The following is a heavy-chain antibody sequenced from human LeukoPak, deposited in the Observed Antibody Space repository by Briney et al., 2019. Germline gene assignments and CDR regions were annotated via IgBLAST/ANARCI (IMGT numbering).Heavy chain of an antibody. Sequence: GGSQRLSCAACRFPFSVYCMTGVRGAPGKRLEGGGYINQDRSEKYYVHSVKGQFSNHTDNAKNSLYIQMNSLKVDDTAMYFCAREGYGDYHIWGQGTMVIVSS. CDR1: RFPFSVYC. V-gene: IGHV3-7*01. J-gene: IGHJ3*02. CDR2: INQDRSEK. D-gene: IGHD4-17*01. CDR3: AREGYGDYHI.